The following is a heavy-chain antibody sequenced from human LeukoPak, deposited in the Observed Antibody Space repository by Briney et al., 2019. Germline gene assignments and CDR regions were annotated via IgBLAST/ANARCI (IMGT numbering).Heavy chain of an antibody. Sequence: GGTLRLHCAAPGFPFSSYTMSSARQAPAKGREWIAYFSISSSTTHYADSVKGRFTISRDNAKNSLYLQMNSLRDEDTAVYYCVGWYSFVYWGQGNLVTGSS. CDR2: FSISSSTT. CDR3: VGWYSFVY. J-gene: IGHJ4*02. V-gene: IGHV3-48*02. CDR1: GFPFSSYT. D-gene: IGHD3-10*01.